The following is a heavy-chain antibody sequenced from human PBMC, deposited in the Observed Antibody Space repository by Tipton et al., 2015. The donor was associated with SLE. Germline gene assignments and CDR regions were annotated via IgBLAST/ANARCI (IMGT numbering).Heavy chain of an antibody. V-gene: IGHV4-61*08. CDR2: IYYSGST. Sequence: TLSLTCAVSGGSISSGGYSWSWIRQPPGKGLEWIGYIYYSGSTNYNPSLKSRVTISVDTSKNQFSLKLSPVTAADTAVYYCARGGRFRELSYWGQGTLVTVSS. CDR3: ARGGRFRELSY. D-gene: IGHD3-10*01. J-gene: IGHJ4*02. CDR1: GGSISSGGYS.